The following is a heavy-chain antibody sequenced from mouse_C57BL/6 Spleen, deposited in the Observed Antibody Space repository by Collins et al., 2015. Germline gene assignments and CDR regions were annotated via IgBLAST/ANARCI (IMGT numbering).Heavy chain of an antibody. CDR3: AXGGDSPYAMDY. V-gene: IGHV1-69*01. J-gene: IGHJ4*01. CDR2: IDPSDSYT. Sequence: QLQQPGAELVMPGASVKLSCKASGYTFTSYWMHWVKQRPGQGLEWIGEIDPSDSYTNYNQKFKGKSTLTVDKSSSTACMQLSSLTSEDSAVYYCAXGGDSPYAMDYWGQGTSVTVSS. CDR1: GYTFTSYW.